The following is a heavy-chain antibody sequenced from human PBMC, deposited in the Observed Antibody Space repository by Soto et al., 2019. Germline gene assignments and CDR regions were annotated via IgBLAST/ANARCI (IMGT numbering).Heavy chain of an antibody. CDR3: AKTRPMSGRKYYYYYGMDV. J-gene: IGHJ6*02. Sequence: EVQLLESGGGLVQPGGSLRLSCAASGFTFSSYAMSWVRQAPGKGLEWVSAISGSGGSTYYADSVKGRFTISRDNSKNTLYLQMNSLRAEDTAVYYCAKTRPMSGRKYYYYYGMDVWGQGTTVTVSS. D-gene: IGHD6-25*01. CDR1: GFTFSSYA. CDR2: ISGSGGST. V-gene: IGHV3-23*01.